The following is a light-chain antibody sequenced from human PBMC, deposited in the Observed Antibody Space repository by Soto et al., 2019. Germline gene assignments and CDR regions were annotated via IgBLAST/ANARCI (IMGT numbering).Light chain of an antibody. CDR3: QSYDNALSASV. CDR2: GDS. Sequence: QAVVTQPPSVSGAPGQRVTISCTGSSSDIGAGHDVHWYQQLPGTAPKLLIYGDSNRPSGVPDRFSGSKSGTSASLAITGLQAEDEADYYCQSYDNALSASVFGGGTKLTVL. J-gene: IGLJ2*01. V-gene: IGLV1-40*01. CDR1: SSDIGAGHD.